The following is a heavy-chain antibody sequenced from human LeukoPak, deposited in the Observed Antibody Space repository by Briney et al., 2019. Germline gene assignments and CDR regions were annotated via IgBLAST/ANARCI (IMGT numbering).Heavy chain of an antibody. J-gene: IGHJ5*02. CDR2: IKQDGSEK. D-gene: IGHD5-12*01. Sequence: GGSLRLSCAASGFTFSSYWMSWVRQAPGKGLEWVANIKQDGSEKYYVDSVKGRFTTSRDNAKNSLYLQMNSLRVEDTALYYCAKDIVATIKGGFDPWGQGTLVTVSS. V-gene: IGHV3-7*03. CDR1: GFTFSSYW. CDR3: AKDIVATIKGGFDP.